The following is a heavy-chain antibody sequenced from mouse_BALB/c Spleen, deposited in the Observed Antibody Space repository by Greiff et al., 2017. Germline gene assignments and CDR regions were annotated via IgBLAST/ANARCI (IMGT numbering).Heavy chain of an antibody. CDR3: ARYYYGRGGWFAY. V-gene: IGHV5-17*02. CDR1: GFTFSSFG. CDR2: ISSGSSTI. D-gene: IGHD1-1*01. Sequence: EVQRLESGAGLVQPGGSRKLSCAASGFTFSSFGMHWVRQAPEKGLEWVAYISSGSSTIYYADTVKGRFTIARDNPKSTLFLQMTGLKSEDTAMYDCARYYYGRGGWFAYWGQGTLVTVSA. J-gene: IGHJ3*01.